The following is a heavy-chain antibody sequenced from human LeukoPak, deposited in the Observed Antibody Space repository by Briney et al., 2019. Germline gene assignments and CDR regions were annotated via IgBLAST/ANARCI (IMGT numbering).Heavy chain of an antibody. J-gene: IGHJ6*02. V-gene: IGHV1-18*01. CDR2: ISAYNGNT. CDR1: GYTFTSYG. Sequence: ASVKVSCKASGYTFTSYGISWVRQAPGQGLEWMGWISAYNGNTNYAQKLQGRVTMTTDTSTSTAYMELRSLRSDDTAVYYCARGITIFGVVDYYYGMDVWGQGTTVTVSS. CDR3: ARGITIFGVVDYYYGMDV. D-gene: IGHD3-3*01.